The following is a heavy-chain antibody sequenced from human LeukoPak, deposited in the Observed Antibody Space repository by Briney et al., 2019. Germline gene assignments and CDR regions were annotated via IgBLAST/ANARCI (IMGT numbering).Heavy chain of an antibody. V-gene: IGHV4-61*02. CDR2: IYSSGST. D-gene: IGHD2-15*01. J-gene: IGHJ6*03. Sequence: KPSETLSLTCTVSGGSISSGSYYWSWIRQPVGKGLEWIGRIYSSGSTNYNPSLKSRVTISLDTSKNQFSLKLSSVTAADTAVYYCARSVEGYCRGGSCYYYSYYMDVWGKGTTVTVSS. CDR3: ARSVEGYCRGGSCYYYSYYMDV. CDR1: GGSISSGSYY.